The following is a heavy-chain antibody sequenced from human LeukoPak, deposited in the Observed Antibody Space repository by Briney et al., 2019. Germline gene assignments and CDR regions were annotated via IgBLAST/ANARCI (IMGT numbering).Heavy chain of an antibody. V-gene: IGHV4-38-2*01. D-gene: IGHD1-7*01. CDR3: ARKNYWFDP. CDR2: IYHSGST. J-gene: IGHJ5*02. Sequence: KPSETLSLTCAVYGGSFSGYYWGWIRQLPGKGLEWIGSIYHSGSTYYNPSLKSRVTISVDTSKNQFSLKLSSVTAADTAVYYCARKNYWFDPWGQGTLVTVSS. CDR1: GGSFSGYY.